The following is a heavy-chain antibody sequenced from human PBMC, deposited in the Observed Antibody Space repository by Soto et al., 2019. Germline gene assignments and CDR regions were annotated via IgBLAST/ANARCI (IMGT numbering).Heavy chain of an antibody. D-gene: IGHD3-10*01. CDR2: IYYSGST. V-gene: IGHV4-30-4*01. Sequence: QVQLQESGPGLVKPSQTLSLTCTVSSGSISSGDYYWSWIRQPPGKGLEWIGYIYYSGSTYYNPSLKSRVTISVDTSKNQFSLKLSSVTAADTAVYYCAREGSRRPGYYMPNWFDPWGQGTLVTVSS. J-gene: IGHJ5*02. CDR3: AREGSRRPGYYMPNWFDP. CDR1: SGSISSGDYY.